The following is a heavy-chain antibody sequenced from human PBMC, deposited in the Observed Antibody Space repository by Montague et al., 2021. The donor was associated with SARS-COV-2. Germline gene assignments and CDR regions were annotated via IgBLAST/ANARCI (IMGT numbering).Heavy chain of an antibody. CDR3: ASEGVEYSSSWYARYYYCGMDV. CDR2: IYYSGST. CDR1: GGSISSSSYY. Sequence: SETLSLTCTVSGGSISSSSYYWGWIRQPPGKGLEWIGSIYYSGSTYYNPSLESRVTISVDTSKNQFSLKLSSVTAADTAVYYRASEGVEYSSSWYARYYYCGMDVWGQGTTVTVSS. V-gene: IGHV4-39*01. J-gene: IGHJ6*02. D-gene: IGHD6-13*01.